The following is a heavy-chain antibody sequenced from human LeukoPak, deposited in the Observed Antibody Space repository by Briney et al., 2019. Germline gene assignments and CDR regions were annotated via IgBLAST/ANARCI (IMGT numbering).Heavy chain of an antibody. CDR2: ISGGRGNT. CDR1: GFSLSDSA. J-gene: IGHJ1*01. V-gene: IGHV3-23*01. CDR3: AKDARTVGLVVTATRPKYFQH. D-gene: IGHD2-21*02. Sequence: GGSLRLSCGAFGFSLSDSAMSWVRQAPGKGLEWVSGISGGRGNTYYADSVKGRFTISRDTSKSTLYLQMNNLRAEDAAVYYCAKDARTVGLVVTATRPKYFQHWGPGTLVIVSP.